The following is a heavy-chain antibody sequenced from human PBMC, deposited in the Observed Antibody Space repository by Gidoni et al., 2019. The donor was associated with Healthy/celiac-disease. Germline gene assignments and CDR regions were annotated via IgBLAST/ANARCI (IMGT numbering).Heavy chain of an antibody. V-gene: IGHV3-23*01. Sequence: EVQLLESGGGLVQPGGSLRLSCAASVFTFSSYALSWVRQAPGKGLEWVSAMSGSGGSTYYADSVKGRFTISRDNSKNTLYLQMNSLRAEDTAVYYCAKDRGVRFDYWGQGTLVTVSS. D-gene: IGHD3-10*01. J-gene: IGHJ4*02. CDR1: VFTFSSYA. CDR3: AKDRGVRFDY. CDR2: MSGSGGST.